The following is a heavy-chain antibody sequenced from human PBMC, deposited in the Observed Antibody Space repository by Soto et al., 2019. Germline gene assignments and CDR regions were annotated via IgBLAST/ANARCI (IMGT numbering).Heavy chain of an antibody. V-gene: IGHV3-48*02. J-gene: IGHJ4*02. CDR3: ARFFGSGFDY. CDR2: ISSSSTTR. D-gene: IGHD6-25*01. CDR1: GFTFSSYS. Sequence: LRLSCAASGFTFSSYSMNWVRQAPGKGLEWVSYISSSSTTRYYADSVKGRFTISRDNAKTSLYLQMDCLRNEDTAVYYCARFFGSGFDYWGQGTLVTVSS.